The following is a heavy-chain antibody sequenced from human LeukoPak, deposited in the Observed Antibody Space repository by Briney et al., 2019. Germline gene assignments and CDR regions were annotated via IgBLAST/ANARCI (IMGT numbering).Heavy chain of an antibody. Sequence: GASVKVSCKASGYTFTGYYIHWVRQAPGQSLEWMGWVTPNTGGTNYAQKFQGRVTITRDTSASTAYMELSSLRSEDMAVYYCARDSGKIAYYYMDVWGKGTTVTVSS. J-gene: IGHJ6*03. V-gene: IGHV1-2*02. CDR1: GYTFTGYY. D-gene: IGHD3-10*01. CDR2: VTPNTGGT. CDR3: ARDSGKIAYYYMDV.